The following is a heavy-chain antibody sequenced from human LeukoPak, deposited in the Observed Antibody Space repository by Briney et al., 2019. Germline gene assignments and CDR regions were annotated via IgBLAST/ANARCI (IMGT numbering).Heavy chain of an antibody. V-gene: IGHV4-34*01. D-gene: IGHD2-21*01. CDR3: ARGSPLACYDY. Sequence: SETLSLTCAVYGGSFSGYYWSWIRQPPGKGLEWIGEINHSGSTNYNPSLKSRVTISVDTSKNQFSLKLSSVTAADTAVYYCARGSPLACYDYWGQGTLVTVSS. J-gene: IGHJ4*02. CDR1: GGSFSGYY. CDR2: INHSGST.